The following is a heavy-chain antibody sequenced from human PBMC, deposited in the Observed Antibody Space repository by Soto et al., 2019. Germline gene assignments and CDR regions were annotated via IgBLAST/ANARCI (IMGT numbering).Heavy chain of an antibody. V-gene: IGHV3-23*01. CDR2: ISGSGSYT. CDR1: GFSFSAYA. J-gene: IGHJ4*02. Sequence: EVQLLESGGGLVQPGGSLTLSCGASGFSFSAYAMGWVRQAPGKGLEWVSSISGSGSYTYYTDSVKGRFTISRDNSKNTLYLEMNSLIAEDMAVYYGVKEKVRPFDYWGQGTQVTVSS. CDR3: VKEKVRPFDY.